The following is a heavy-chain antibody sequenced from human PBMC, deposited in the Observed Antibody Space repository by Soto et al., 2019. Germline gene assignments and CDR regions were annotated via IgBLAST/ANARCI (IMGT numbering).Heavy chain of an antibody. CDR3: SHRSVHTGTWFDP. CDR2: IYWDGEK. V-gene: IGHV2-5*02. J-gene: IGHJ5*02. Sequence: KESGPTLVKPTQTLTLTCTFSGFSLTTGGLGVAWLRQPPGMALEWLADIYWDGEKNYMPSLKNTATITRDTSKNQVVLTLTNMDPVDTGTYSCSHRSVHTGTWFDPWGQGTLVTVSS. CDR1: GFSLTTGGLG. D-gene: IGHD4-17*01.